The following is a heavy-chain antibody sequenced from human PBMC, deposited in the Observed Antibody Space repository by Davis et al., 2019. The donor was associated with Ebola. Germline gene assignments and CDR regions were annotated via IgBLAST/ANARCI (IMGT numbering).Heavy chain of an antibody. J-gene: IGHJ4*02. CDR3: AKDFHTYYDFWSGFQAFDY. D-gene: IGHD3-3*01. V-gene: IGHV3-30*18. CDR2: ISYDGSNK. CDR1: GFTFSSYG. Sequence: PGGSLRLSCAASGFTFSSYGMHWVRQAPGKGLEWVAVISYDGSNKYYADSVKGRFTISRDNSKNTLYLQMNSLRAEDTAVYYCAKDFHTYYDFWSGFQAFDYWGQGTLVTVSS.